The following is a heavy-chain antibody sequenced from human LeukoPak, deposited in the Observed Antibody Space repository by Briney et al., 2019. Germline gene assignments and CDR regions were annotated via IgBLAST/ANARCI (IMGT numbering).Heavy chain of an antibody. Sequence: GASVKVSCKASGYTFTSYDINWVRQATGQGLEWMGWMNPNSGNTGYAQKFQGRVTMTRNTSISTAYMELSSLRSEDTAVYYCARLIGPYYDFWSGYSHHYYMDVWGKGTTVTVSS. D-gene: IGHD3-3*01. CDR1: GYTFTSYD. J-gene: IGHJ6*03. V-gene: IGHV1-8*01. CDR2: MNPNSGNT. CDR3: ARLIGPYYDFWSGYSHHYYMDV.